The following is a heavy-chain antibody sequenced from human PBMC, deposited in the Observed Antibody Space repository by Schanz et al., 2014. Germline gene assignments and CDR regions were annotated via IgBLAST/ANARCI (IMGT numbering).Heavy chain of an antibody. V-gene: IGHV4-34*01. CDR3: ARSPGDFPGWFDS. CDR2: INHSANT. Sequence: QVQLQQWGAGLLKPSETLSLTCAVDGGSFSGYYWSWIRQSPDKGLEWIGEINHSANTTYNPSLKSRVTISVDSSKNQFPRMLTSVAAADTAVYYCARSPGDFPGWFDSWGQGTLVTVSS. CDR1: GGSFSGYY. D-gene: IGHD4-17*01. J-gene: IGHJ5*01.